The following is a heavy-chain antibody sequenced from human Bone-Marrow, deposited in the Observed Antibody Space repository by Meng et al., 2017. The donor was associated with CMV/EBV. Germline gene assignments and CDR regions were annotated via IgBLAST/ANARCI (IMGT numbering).Heavy chain of an antibody. Sequence: ASVKVSCKASGYTFTSYGISWVRQAPGQGLEWMGWISAYNGNTNYAQKLQGRVTMTTDTSTSTAYMELRRLRSDDTGVYYCARGSPDLEFWGGWGGRVSYFGKDVWGPGTTVTVSS. CDR2: ISAYNGNT. D-gene: IGHD3-16*01. CDR1: GYTFTSYG. J-gene: IGHJ6*01. V-gene: IGHV1-18*01. CDR3: ARGSPDLEFWGGWGGRVSYFGKDV.